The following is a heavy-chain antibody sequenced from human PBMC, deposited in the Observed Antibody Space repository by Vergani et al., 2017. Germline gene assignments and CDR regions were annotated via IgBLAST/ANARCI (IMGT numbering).Heavy chain of an antibody. CDR1: GFTFSSYA. D-gene: IGHD3-9*01. V-gene: IGHV3-30-3*01. CDR3: AKGLILTGRNAFDI. Sequence: QVQLVESGGGVVQPGRSLRLSCAASGFTFSSYAMHWVRQAPGKGLEWVAVISYDGSNKYYADSVKGRFTISRDNSKNTLYLQMNSLRAEDTAVYYCAKGLILTGRNAFDIWGQGTMVTVSS. CDR2: ISYDGSNK. J-gene: IGHJ3*02.